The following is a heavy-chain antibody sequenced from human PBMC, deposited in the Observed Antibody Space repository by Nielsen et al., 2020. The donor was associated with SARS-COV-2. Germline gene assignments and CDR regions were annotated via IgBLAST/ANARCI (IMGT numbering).Heavy chain of an antibody. CDR3: AKDVWSGAHQIGPDY. CDR2: VSRDGSDT. V-gene: IGHV3-30*18. J-gene: IGHJ4*02. CDR1: GFTFRNHG. Sequence: SCAASGFTFRNHGMHWVRQVAGKGLEWVAIVSRDGSDTFYVDSLEGRFTISRDNSKNTVYLEMNSLRAEDTAVYHCAKDVWSGAHQIGPDYWGQGTLVTVSS. D-gene: IGHD3-3*01.